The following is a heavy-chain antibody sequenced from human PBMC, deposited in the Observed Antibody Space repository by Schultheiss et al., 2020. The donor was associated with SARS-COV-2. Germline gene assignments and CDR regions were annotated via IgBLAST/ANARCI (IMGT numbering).Heavy chain of an antibody. CDR3: ARDPLTGAASFDY. V-gene: IGHV3-48*03. CDR1: GFTFSSYD. CDR2: ISASGDTI. J-gene: IGHJ4*02. Sequence: GGSLRLSCAASGFTFSSYDMDWVRQAPGKGLEWISYISASGDTIYYADSVKGRFTISRDNSKNSLYLQMNSLRAEDTAVYYCARDPLTGAASFDYWGQGTLVTVSS. D-gene: IGHD7-27*01.